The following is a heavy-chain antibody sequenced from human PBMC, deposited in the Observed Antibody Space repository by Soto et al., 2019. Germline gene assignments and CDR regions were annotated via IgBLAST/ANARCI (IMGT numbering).Heavy chain of an antibody. CDR2: IKSDGSST. CDR1: GFAFSTYW. J-gene: IGHJ5*02. Sequence: GGSLRLSCAASGFAFSTYWMHWVRQAPGKGLVWVSRIKSDGSSTTYADSVKGRFTISRDNAKNTLYLQMNSLRVEDTAVYYCARSDWFDPWGQGTLVTVSS. CDR3: ARSDWFDP. V-gene: IGHV3-74*01.